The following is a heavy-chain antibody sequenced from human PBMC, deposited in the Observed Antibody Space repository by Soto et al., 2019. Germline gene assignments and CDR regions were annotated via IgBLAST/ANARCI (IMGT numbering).Heavy chain of an antibody. CDR2: MSSSTTSI. V-gene: IGHV3-48*02. Sequence: EVQLVESGGGLVQPGGSLRLSCAASGFTFSSYSMNWVRQAPGKGLEWISYMSSSTTSIYYADSVRGRFTISRDNAQNSLYLQMNSLGDEDTAVYYCVRDGGKVVEAVANYYGLDVWGQGTTVIVSS. D-gene: IGHD2-15*01. CDR1: GFTFSSYS. J-gene: IGHJ6*02. CDR3: VRDGGKVVEAVANYYGLDV.